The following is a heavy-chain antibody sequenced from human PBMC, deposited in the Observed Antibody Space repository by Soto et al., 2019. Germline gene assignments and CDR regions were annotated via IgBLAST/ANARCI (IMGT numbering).Heavy chain of an antibody. J-gene: IGHJ4*02. D-gene: IGHD4-17*01. CDR2: ISYDARNK. Sequence: PGGSLRLSCAASGFTFSNYAMHWVRQAPGKGLEWVAVISYDARNKYYPDSVKGRFTISRDNSKNTLYLQMNSLRVEDTAVYYCARDVNDYGDYFHWGLGTLVTVSS. CDR1: GFTFSNYA. V-gene: IGHV3-30*04. CDR3: ARDVNDYGDYFH.